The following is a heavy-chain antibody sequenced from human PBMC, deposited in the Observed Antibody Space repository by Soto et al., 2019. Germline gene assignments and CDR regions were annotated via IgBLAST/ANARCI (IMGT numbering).Heavy chain of an antibody. CDR3: AKNLPRTGRFDY. CDR1: GASITSTTYF. CDR2: IYYIGKT. Sequence: QLQLHESGPGLVKPSETLSLTCTLSGASITSTTYFWAWIRKPPGKGLEWVGSIYYIGKTHYNPSLKSRVTISVDRAKNQFSLQMSSVTAADTAVYYCAKNLPRTGRFDYWGPGSLVTVSS. V-gene: IGHV4-39*01. J-gene: IGHJ4*02.